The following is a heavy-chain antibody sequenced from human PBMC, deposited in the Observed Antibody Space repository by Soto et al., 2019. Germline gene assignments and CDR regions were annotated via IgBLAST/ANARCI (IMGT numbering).Heavy chain of an antibody. CDR3: AKDRYPGTTNNWVDP. CDR1: GFTFSSYA. V-gene: IGHV3-23*01. CDR2: ISGSGGST. Sequence: GGSLRLSCAASGFTFSSYAMSWVRQAPGKGLEWVSAISGSGGSTYYADSVKGRFTISRDNSKNTLYLQMNSLRAEDTAVYYCAKDRYPGTTNNWVDPWGQGTLVTVSS. J-gene: IGHJ5*02. D-gene: IGHD1-7*01.